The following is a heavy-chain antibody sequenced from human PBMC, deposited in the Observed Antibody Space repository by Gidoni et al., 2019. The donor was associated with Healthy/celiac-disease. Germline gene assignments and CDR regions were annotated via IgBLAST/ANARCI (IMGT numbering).Heavy chain of an antibody. J-gene: IGHJ6*02. CDR1: GGSISSSSYY. V-gene: IGHV4-39*01. CDR2: IYYSGST. CDR3: ARMVRGVIIHPPYYYGMDV. Sequence: QLQLQEAGPGRVKPSETLSRTCTVSGGSISSSSYYRGWSRQPPGKGLEWIGRIYYSGSTSYIPSLKCRVTISVDTSKTQFSLKRSSVTAADTAVYYCARMVRGVIIHPPYYYGMDVWGQGTTVTVSS. D-gene: IGHD3-10*01.